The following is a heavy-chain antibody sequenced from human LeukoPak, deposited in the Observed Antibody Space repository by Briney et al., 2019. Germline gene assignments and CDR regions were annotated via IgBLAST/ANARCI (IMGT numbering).Heavy chain of an antibody. CDR2: IYYSGST. Sequence: SETLSLTCTVSGGSISSYYWSWIRQPPGKGLEWIGYIYYSGSTNYNPSLKSRVTISVDTSKNQFSLKLSSVTAADTAVYYCARRRLAYYDSSGMHDAFDIWGQGTMVTVSS. V-gene: IGHV4-59*08. CDR3: ARRRLAYYDSSGMHDAFDI. D-gene: IGHD3-22*01. CDR1: GGSISSYY. J-gene: IGHJ3*02.